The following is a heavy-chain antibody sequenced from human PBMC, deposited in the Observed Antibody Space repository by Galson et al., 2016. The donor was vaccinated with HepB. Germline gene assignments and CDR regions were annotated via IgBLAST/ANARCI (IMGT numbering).Heavy chain of an antibody. CDR3: STLRYFWSG. D-gene: IGHD3-3*01. V-gene: IGHV3-7*01. J-gene: IGHJ4*02. CDR1: GFTFSDYW. Sequence: SLRLSCAASGFTFSDYWMTWVRQAPGKGLEWVANINQDGSAKYHVDYVKGRFTISRDNAGNKLYLQMNILRAEDTAVYYCSTLRYFWSGWGRGTLITVSP. CDR2: INQDGSAK.